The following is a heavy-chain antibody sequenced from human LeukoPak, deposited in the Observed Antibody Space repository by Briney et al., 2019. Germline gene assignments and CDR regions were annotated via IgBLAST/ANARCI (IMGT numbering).Heavy chain of an antibody. Sequence: EASVKASCKASGYTFTSYYMHWVRQAPGQGLEWMGIINPSGGSTSYAQKFQGRVTVTRDMTTSTVYMELSSLRSEDTAVYYCVAAAGTGWFDPWGQGTLVTVSS. V-gene: IGHV1-46*01. CDR3: VAAAGTGWFDP. J-gene: IGHJ5*02. CDR1: GYTFTSYY. CDR2: INPSGGST. D-gene: IGHD6-13*01.